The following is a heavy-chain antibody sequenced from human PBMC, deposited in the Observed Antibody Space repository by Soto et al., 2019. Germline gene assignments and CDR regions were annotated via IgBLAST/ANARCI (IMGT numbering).Heavy chain of an antibody. Sequence: SLRLSCAASGFTFDDYAMHWVRQAPGKGLEWVSGISWNSGSIGYADSVKGRFTISRDNAKNTLYLQMSSLRAEDSAIYYCARGSNDSYPGSRIFDFWGRGTLVTVSS. J-gene: IGHJ4*02. CDR1: GFTFDDYA. D-gene: IGHD3-10*01. V-gene: IGHV3-9*01. CDR2: ISWNSGSI. CDR3: ARGSNDSYPGSRIFDF.